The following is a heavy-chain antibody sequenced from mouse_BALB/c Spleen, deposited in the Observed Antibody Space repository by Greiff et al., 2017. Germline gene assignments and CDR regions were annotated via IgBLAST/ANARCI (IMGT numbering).Heavy chain of an antibody. J-gene: IGHJ4*01. CDR1: GFTFSDYY. CDR2: ISDGGSYT. D-gene: IGHD3-3*01. Sequence: VQLKESGGGLVKPGGSLKLSCAASGFTFSDYYMYWVRQTPEKRLEWVATISDGGSYTYYPDSVKGRFTISRDNAKNNLYLQMSSLKSEDTAMYYCARDWGPYYAMDYWGQGTSVTVSS. CDR3: ARDWGPYYAMDY. V-gene: IGHV5-4*02.